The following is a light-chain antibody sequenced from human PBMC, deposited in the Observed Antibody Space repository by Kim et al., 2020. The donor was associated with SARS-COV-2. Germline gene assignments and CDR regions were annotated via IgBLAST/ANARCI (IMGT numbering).Light chain of an antibody. CDR1: QSLLYASNNKNY. V-gene: IGKV4-1*01. CDR3: QQYYAAPYT. CDR2: WAS. J-gene: IGKJ2*01. Sequence: DIVMTQSPDSLAVSLGERATIDCKSTQSLLYASNNKNYLAWYQQRPGQPPKLLFYWASTRESGIPDRFSGSGSGTDFTLTISNLQAEDVAVYYCQQYYAAPYTFGQGTNLEL.